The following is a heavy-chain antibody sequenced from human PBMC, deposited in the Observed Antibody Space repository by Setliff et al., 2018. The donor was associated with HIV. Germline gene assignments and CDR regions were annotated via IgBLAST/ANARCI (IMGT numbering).Heavy chain of an antibody. CDR2: INHGGDT. V-gene: IGHV4-34*01. CDR3: ARDPLGYNWRRYFDF. Sequence: SETLSLTCAVYGQSISGYYWSWIRQTPGKGLEWIGEINHGGDTSYNPSLKSRVTISVGSSYNHFSLNLKSVTAADTAVYYCARDPLGYNWRRYFDFWGQGAVVTVSS. J-gene: IGHJ4*02. D-gene: IGHD3-16*01. CDR1: GQSISGYY.